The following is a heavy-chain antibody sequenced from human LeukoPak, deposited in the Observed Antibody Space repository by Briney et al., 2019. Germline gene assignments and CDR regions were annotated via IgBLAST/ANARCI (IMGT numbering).Heavy chain of an antibody. Sequence: GSVKVSCKASGYTFTGYYMHWVRQAPGQGLEWMGWINPNTGATNCAQRFQGRVTMTRDTSISTVYMEVNRLTSDDTAVYFCARDRPHGSGNFFDYWGQGTLVTVSS. CDR3: ARDRPHGSGNFFDY. CDR1: GYTFTGYY. V-gene: IGHV1-2*02. J-gene: IGHJ4*02. CDR2: INPNTGAT. D-gene: IGHD6-19*01.